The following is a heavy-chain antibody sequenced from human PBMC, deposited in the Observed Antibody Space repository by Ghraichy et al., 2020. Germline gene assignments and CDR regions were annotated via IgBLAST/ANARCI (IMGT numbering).Heavy chain of an antibody. CDR1: GVSLSVTSYY. Sequence: GSLRLSCTVSGVSLSVTSYYWAWIRQPPGKGLEGIGSVYSTATTYYSPSLESRVTMSVDTSKNQFSLKLTSVTAADTAVYFCAAIKPRRDYWGQGTLVTVSS. J-gene: IGHJ4*02. CDR2: VYSTATT. V-gene: IGHV4-39*01. CDR3: AAIKPRRDY. D-gene: IGHD2-21*01.